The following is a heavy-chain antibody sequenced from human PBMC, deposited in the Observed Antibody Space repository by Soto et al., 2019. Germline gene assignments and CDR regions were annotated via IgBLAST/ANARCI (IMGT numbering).Heavy chain of an antibody. CDR3: ARILFGRSVAGGYFYMDV. CDR2: IFSNDEK. D-gene: IGHD6-19*01. J-gene: IGHJ6*03. Sequence: HVTLKESGPVLVKPTETLTLTCTVSGFSLSNGKVGVSWIRQPPGKALEGLAHIFSNDEKSYRTSLKSRLTISEDPSKSQVVLTMTNVDPVDTATYYCARILFGRSVAGGYFYMDVWGKGTTVTVSS. CDR1: GFSLSNGKVG. V-gene: IGHV2-26*01.